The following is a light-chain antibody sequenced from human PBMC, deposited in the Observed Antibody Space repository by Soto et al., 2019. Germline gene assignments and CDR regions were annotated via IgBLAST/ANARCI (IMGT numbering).Light chain of an antibody. V-gene: IGLV2-14*01. J-gene: IGLJ2*01. Sequence: QSALTQPASVSGSPGQSITISCSGTSSDVGDYYYVSWYQQHPGKAPKLLIYGVTDRPSGVSHRFSGSRSDSTASLTISGLRVEEGADYSFSAYTSSTLLIFGGGTKPTVL. CDR3: SAYTSSTLLI. CDR1: SSDVGDYYY. CDR2: GVT.